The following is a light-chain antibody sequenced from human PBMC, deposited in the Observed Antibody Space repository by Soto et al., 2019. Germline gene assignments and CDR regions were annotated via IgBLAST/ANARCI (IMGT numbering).Light chain of an antibody. CDR1: QSVSSSY. CDR3: QQYDISPPRYT. Sequence: EIVLTQSPGTLSLSPGERATLSCRASQSVSSSYLAWYQQKPGQAPRLLIYGASSRATGIPDRFSGSGSGTDFTLTISRLEPEDFAVYSCQQYDISPPRYTFSQGTKLGIK. V-gene: IGKV3-20*01. CDR2: GAS. J-gene: IGKJ2*01.